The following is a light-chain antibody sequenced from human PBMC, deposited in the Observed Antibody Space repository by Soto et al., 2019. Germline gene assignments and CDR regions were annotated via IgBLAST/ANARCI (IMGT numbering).Light chain of an antibody. CDR2: DAS. J-gene: IGKJ3*01. Sequence: EIVLTQSPATLSLSPGERATLSCRASQSVSSYLAWYQQKPGQAPRLLIYDASNRATGIPARFSGSGSGTDFTLTISSLEPEGFAVYYCQQRTSWPLFTFGPGTKVDIK. CDR3: QQRTSWPLFT. CDR1: QSVSSY. V-gene: IGKV3-11*01.